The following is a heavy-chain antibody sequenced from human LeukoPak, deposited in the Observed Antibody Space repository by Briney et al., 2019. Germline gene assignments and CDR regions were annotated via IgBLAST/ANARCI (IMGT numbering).Heavy chain of an antibody. CDR2: ISSSRSTI. D-gene: IGHD2-21*02. V-gene: IGHV3-48*01. CDR1: VFIFSRYG. CDR3: ARVFCGGDCYPEFAYPSYFDY. Sequence: PGGTLRLSCAASVFIFSRYGMHWVRQARGRGLEGVSYISSSRSTIYYADSVQGRFTISRDNDKHTLYVQMNRLRADDTAVYYCARVFCGGDCYPEFAYPSYFDYWGQGTLVTVSS. J-gene: IGHJ4*02.